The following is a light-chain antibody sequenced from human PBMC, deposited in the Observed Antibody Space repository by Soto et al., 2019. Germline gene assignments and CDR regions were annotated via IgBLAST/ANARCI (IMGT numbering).Light chain of an antibody. CDR3: QSYDSSRSAYV. V-gene: IGLV1-40*01. J-gene: IGLJ1*01. CDR1: SSNIGAGYD. Sequence: QSVLTQPPSVSGAPGQRVTISCTGSSSNIGAGYDVHWYQQLPGTAPKLLIFGNSNRPAGVPDRCSGSKSGTSASLAITGLQAEDEADYYCQSYDSSRSAYVFGTGTKLTVL. CDR2: GNS.